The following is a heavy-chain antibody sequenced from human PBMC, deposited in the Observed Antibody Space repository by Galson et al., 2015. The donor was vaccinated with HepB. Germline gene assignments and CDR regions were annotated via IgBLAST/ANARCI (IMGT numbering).Heavy chain of an antibody. CDR1: GFTFSSYN. Sequence: SLRLSCAASGFTFSSYNMNWVRQAPGKGLEWVSSISYSSTYIHYSDSVKGRFTISRDNAKSSLYLQMNSLRAEDTAVYYCARDWGIAVAGTWWFDPWGQGTLVTVSS. V-gene: IGHV3-21*06. J-gene: IGHJ5*02. D-gene: IGHD6-19*01. CDR3: ARDWGIAVAGTWWFDP. CDR2: ISYSSTYI.